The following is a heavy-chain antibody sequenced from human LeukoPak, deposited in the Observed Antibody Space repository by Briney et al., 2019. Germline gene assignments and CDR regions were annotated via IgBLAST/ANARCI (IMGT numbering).Heavy chain of an antibody. D-gene: IGHD3-22*01. Sequence: ASVKVSCKASGNTFTSYGISWVRQAPGQGLEWMGWIRVYNGNTNYAQRLQGRVTMTTDTSTTTAYMELRSLRSDDTAVYYCARDAVDSSTHWGQGTLVTVSS. V-gene: IGHV1-18*01. CDR3: ARDAVDSSTH. CDR2: IRVYNGNT. CDR1: GNTFTSYG. J-gene: IGHJ4*02.